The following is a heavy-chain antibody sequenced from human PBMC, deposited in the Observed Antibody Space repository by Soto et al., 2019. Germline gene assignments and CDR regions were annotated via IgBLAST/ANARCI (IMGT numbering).Heavy chain of an antibody. D-gene: IGHD3-22*01. V-gene: IGHV3-23*01. Sequence: PGGSLSLSCASSGFTFRTYSMSWVRPDPGKGLEWVSAISGSGVVTYYPDSVKGRFTISRDNSKNTLSLQMNSLRAEDTAVYYCAKEIFDSRGYYSDAFEIWGQGTMVTVSS. CDR3: AKEIFDSRGYYSDAFEI. CDR2: ISGSGVVT. J-gene: IGHJ3*02. CDR1: GFTFRTYS.